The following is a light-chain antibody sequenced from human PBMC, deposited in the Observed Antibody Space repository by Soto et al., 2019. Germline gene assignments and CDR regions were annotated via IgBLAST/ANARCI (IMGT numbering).Light chain of an antibody. Sequence: QSALTQPASVSGSPGQSITISCTGTSSDVGGYNYVSWYQQHPGKAPKLMIYEVSNRPSGVSNRVSGSKSGNTASLTISGLQAEDEADYYCSSYTSSSTIVFGTGTKLTVL. CDR3: SSYTSSSTIV. J-gene: IGLJ1*01. CDR1: SSDVGGYNY. CDR2: EVS. V-gene: IGLV2-14*01.